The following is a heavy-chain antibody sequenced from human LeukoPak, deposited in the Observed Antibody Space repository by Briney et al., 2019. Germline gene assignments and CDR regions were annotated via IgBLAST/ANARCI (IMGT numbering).Heavy chain of an antibody. CDR3: AKDRGHSSGWYSLYFDY. CDR1: GFTFSSYA. D-gene: IGHD6-19*01. J-gene: IGHJ4*02. V-gene: IGHV3-23*01. CDR2: ISGSGGST. Sequence: PGGSLRLSCAASGFTFSSYAMSWVRQAPGKGLEWVSAISGSGGSTYYADSVKGRFTISRDNSKNTLYLQMNSLRAEDTAVYYCAKDRGHSSGWYSLYFDYWGQGTLVTVSS.